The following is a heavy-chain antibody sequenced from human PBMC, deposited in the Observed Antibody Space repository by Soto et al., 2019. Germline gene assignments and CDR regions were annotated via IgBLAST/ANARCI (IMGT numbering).Heavy chain of an antibody. D-gene: IGHD2-21*02. CDR3: AVLAYCGGDCYA. Sequence: SVKVSCKASGFTFTSSAVQWVRQARGQRLEWIGWIVVGSGNTNYAQKFQERVTITRDMSTSTAYMELRSLRSDDTAVYYCAVLAYCGGDCYAWGQGTLVTVSS. V-gene: IGHV1-58*01. J-gene: IGHJ5*02. CDR1: GFTFTSSA. CDR2: IVVGSGNT.